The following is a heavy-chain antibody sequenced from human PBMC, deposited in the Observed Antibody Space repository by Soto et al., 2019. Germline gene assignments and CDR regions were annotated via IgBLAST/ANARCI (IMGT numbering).Heavy chain of an antibody. V-gene: IGHV3-53*01. CDR3: ARAPEAGTGGVDY. D-gene: IGHD6-13*01. J-gene: IGHJ4*02. CDR1: GFTVSSNY. CDR2: IYSGGST. Sequence: GGSLRLSCAASGFTVSSNYMSWVRQAPGKGLEWVSVIYSGGSTYYADSVKGRSTISRDNSKNTLYLQINSLRAEDTAVYYCARAPEAGTGGVDYWGQGTLVTVSS.